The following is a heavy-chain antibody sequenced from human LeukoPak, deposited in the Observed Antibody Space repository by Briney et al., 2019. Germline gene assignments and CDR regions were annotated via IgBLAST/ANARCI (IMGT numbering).Heavy chain of an antibody. CDR3: AREAVVNIFREYYFDY. J-gene: IGHJ4*02. V-gene: IGHV4-4*02. CDR1: GGSISSSNW. CDR2: IYHSGST. D-gene: IGHD4-23*01. Sequence: PSETLSLTCAVSGGSISSSNWWSWARRPPGKGLEWIGAIYHSGSTNYNPSLKSRVIISVDKSKSQFSLKLSSVTAEDTAVYYCAREAVVNIFREYYFDYWGQGTLVTVSS.